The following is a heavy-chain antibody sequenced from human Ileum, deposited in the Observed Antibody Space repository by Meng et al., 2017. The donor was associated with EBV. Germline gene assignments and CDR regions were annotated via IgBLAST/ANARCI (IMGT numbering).Heavy chain of an antibody. V-gene: IGHV1-46*01. Sequence: QLQQVQHGAEVKKHGASVRVSCKASGYTFTNYYMHWVRQAPGQGLEWMGIINTSVGYTSHAQKFQGRVTMTRDTSTSTVHMEVSSLRSADTAVYYCARASRVLGGFDYWGHGTLVTVAS. CDR2: INTSVGYT. J-gene: IGHJ4*01. CDR1: GYTFTNYY. D-gene: IGHD3-16*01. CDR3: ARASRVLGGFDY.